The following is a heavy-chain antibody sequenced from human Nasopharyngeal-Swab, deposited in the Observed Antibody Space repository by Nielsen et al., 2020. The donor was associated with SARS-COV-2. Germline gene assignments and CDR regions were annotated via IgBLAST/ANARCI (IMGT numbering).Heavy chain of an antibody. CDR1: GFTFSSYS. Sequence: GESLKISCAASGFTFSSYSMNWVRQAPGKGLEWVSSISSSSSYIYYADSVKGRFTISRDNAKNSLYLQMKSLRAEDTAVYYCARGQYCSSTSCYARGYYYYYGMDVWGQGTTVTVSS. V-gene: IGHV3-21*01. D-gene: IGHD2-2*01. CDR2: ISSSSSYI. J-gene: IGHJ6*02. CDR3: ARGQYCSSTSCYARGYYYYYGMDV.